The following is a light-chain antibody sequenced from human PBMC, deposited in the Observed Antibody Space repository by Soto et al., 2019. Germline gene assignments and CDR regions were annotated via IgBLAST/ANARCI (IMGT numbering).Light chain of an antibody. Sequence: DIQMTQSPSTLSGSVGDRVTITCRASQTISSWLAWYQQKPGKAPKLLIYKASTLKSGVPSRFSGSRSGTEFNLTISSLQPDDFATYYCQHYNSYSEAFGQGTKVDI. CDR3: QHYNSYSEA. V-gene: IGKV1-5*03. CDR2: KAS. CDR1: QTISSW. J-gene: IGKJ1*01.